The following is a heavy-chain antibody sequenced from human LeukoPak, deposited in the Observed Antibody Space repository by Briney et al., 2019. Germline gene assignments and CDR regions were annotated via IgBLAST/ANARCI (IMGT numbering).Heavy chain of an antibody. CDR3: AKDRRAGSYDY. V-gene: IGHV3-23*01. D-gene: IGHD3-10*01. CDR2: ISGSGGST. Sequence: GGTLRLSCAASGFTFSSNAMSWVRQAPGKGLEWVSAISGSGGSTYYADSVKGRFTISRDNSKNTLYLQMNSLRAEDTAVYYCAKDRRAGSYDYWGQGTLVTVSS. CDR1: GFTFSSNA. J-gene: IGHJ4*02.